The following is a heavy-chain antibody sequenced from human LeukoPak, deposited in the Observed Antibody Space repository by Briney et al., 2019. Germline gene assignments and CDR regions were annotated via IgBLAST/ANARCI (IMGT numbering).Heavy chain of an antibody. V-gene: IGHV1-69*13. CDR3: ARFAVGMISGSYSRWFDP. CDR2: IIPIFGTA. J-gene: IGHJ5*02. D-gene: IGHD3-10*01. CDR1: GGTFSSYA. Sequence: ASVKVSCKASGGTFSSYAISWVRQAPGQGLEWMGGIIPIFGTANYAQKFQGRVTITADESTSTAYMELSSLRSEDTAVYYCARFAVGMISGSYSRWFDPWAQGTLVTVSS.